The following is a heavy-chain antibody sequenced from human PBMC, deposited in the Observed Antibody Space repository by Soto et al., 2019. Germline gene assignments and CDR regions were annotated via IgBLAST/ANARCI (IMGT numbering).Heavy chain of an antibody. CDR1: GVTFSSYA. Sequence: SVKVSCKASGVTFSSYAISWVRQAPGQGLEWMGGIIPIFGTANYAQKFQGRVTITADESTSTAYMELSSLRSEDTAVYYCARAGFGDTPTNYYYYGMDVWGQGTTVTVSS. J-gene: IGHJ6*02. V-gene: IGHV1-69*13. CDR2: IIPIFGTA. CDR3: ARAGFGDTPTNYYYYGMDV. D-gene: IGHD3-10*01.